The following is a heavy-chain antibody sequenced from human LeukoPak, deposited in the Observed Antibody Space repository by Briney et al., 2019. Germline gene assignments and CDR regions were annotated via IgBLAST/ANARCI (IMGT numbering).Heavy chain of an antibody. CDR2: IYYSGST. Sequence: SETLSLTCTVSGGSISRYYWSWIRQPPGKGLEWIGYIYYSGSTNYNPSLKSRVTISVDTSKNQFSLKLSSVTAADTAMYYCARVEGSYGYDYYYGLDVWGKGTTVTVSS. J-gene: IGHJ6*04. CDR1: GGSISRYY. D-gene: IGHD5-18*01. V-gene: IGHV4-59*01. CDR3: ARVEGSYGYDYYYGLDV.